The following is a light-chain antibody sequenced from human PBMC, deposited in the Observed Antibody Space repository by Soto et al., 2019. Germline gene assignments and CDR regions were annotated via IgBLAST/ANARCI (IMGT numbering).Light chain of an antibody. CDR3: QQYYSPPHT. CDR1: QSVLYSSNNNNY. Sequence: DIVMTQSPDSLAVSLGERATINCKSSQSVLYSSNNNNYLAWYQQKPGQPPKLLIYWASTRESGVPDRFSGSGSGKDFTLTISSLQAEDVAVYYCQQYYSPPHTFGQGTKLEIK. V-gene: IGKV4-1*01. CDR2: WAS. J-gene: IGKJ2*01.